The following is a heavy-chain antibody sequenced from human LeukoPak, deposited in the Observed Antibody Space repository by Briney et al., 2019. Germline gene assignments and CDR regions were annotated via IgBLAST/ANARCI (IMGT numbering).Heavy chain of an antibody. Sequence: PGGSLRLSCAASGFSFSSYWMSWVRQAPGKGLEWVANIKEDGSEKYYVDSVKGRFTISRDNAKNSLYLQMNSLRAEDTAVYYCAELGITMIGGVWGKGTTVTISS. CDR1: GFSFSSYW. J-gene: IGHJ6*04. CDR2: IKEDGSEK. V-gene: IGHV3-7*01. D-gene: IGHD3-10*02. CDR3: AELGITMIGGV.